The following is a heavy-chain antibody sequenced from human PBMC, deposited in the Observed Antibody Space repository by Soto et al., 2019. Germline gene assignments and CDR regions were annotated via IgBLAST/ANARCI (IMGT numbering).Heavy chain of an antibody. J-gene: IGHJ6*02. D-gene: IGHD3-10*01. CDR1: GDSVSSSDYY. V-gene: IGHV4-61*08. CDR3: ARAHYYGSGRGRSMDV. Sequence: PSETLSLTCTVSGDSVSSSDYYWMWIRQPPGKGLEWLGYISYSGGTNHNPSLKSRVSISGDTSKNQFSLKLSSVIAADTAVYYCARAHYYGSGRGRSMDVWGQGITVT. CDR2: ISYSGGT.